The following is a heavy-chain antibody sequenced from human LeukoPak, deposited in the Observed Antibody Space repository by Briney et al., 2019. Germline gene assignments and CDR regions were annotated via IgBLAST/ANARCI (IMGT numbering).Heavy chain of an antibody. D-gene: IGHD2-2*01. V-gene: IGHV3-30*03. CDR3: ASDAMSAPGDY. J-gene: IGHJ4*02. Sequence: PGGSLRLSCAASGFTFSSYSMNWVRQAPGKGLEWVAAISNDGDNQYYVDSLKGRVTVSRDNANDILYLQMNSLRAEDTAVYYCASDAMSAPGDYWGQGTLLTVSS. CDR1: GFTFSSYS. CDR2: ISNDGDNQ.